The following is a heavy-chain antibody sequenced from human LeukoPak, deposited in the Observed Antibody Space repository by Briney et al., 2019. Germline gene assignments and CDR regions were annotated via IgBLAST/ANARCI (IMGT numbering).Heavy chain of an antibody. J-gene: IGHJ4*02. Sequence: GRSLRLSCAASGFTFSSYGMHWVRQAPGKGLEWVAVISYDGSNKYYADSVKGRFTISRDNSKNTLYLQMNSLRAEDTAVYYCAKKELALDYWAREPWSPSP. D-gene: IGHD1-1*01. V-gene: IGHV3-30*18. CDR2: ISYDGSNK. CDR1: GFTFSSYG. CDR3: AKKELALDY.